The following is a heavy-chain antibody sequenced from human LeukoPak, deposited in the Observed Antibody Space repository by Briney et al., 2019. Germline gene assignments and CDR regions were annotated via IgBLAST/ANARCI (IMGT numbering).Heavy chain of an antibody. J-gene: IGHJ4*02. CDR1: GYTFTSYY. V-gene: IGHV1-46*01. CDR3: ARSGNSSGTFVY. D-gene: IGHD3-22*01. Sequence: ASVKVSCRASGYTFTSYYMHWVRQAPGQGLEWMGLINPTGGSTGYAQKFQGRVTMTRDMSTSTDYMELSSLRSEDAAVYYCARSGNSSGTFVYWGQGTLVIVS. CDR2: INPTGGST.